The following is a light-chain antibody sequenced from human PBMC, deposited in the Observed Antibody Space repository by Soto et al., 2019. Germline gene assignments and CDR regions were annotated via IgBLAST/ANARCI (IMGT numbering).Light chain of an antibody. J-gene: IGLJ1*01. V-gene: IGLV2-14*03. CDR2: DVS. CDR3: SSYTSSSTHNYV. Sequence: QSALTQPASVSGSPGQSITISCTGTSSDVGGYDFVSWYQHHPGKAPRLMIYDVSHRPSGVSDRFSASKSGNTASLTISGLLAEDEADYYCSSYTSSSTHNYVFGTGTKLTVL. CDR1: SSDVGGYDF.